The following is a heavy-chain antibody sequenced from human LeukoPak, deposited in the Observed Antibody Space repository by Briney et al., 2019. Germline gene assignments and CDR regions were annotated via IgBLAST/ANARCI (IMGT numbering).Heavy chain of an antibody. CDR2: IYYSGST. CDR3: ARGNYDSRGYSNAFDI. V-gene: IGHV4-59*01. J-gene: IGHJ3*02. CDR1: GGSISSYY. Sequence: SETLSLTCTVSGGSISSYYWSWIRQPPGKILEWIGYIYYSGSTNSNPSLKSRVTISADTSKNQFSLKLSSVTAADSAVYYCARGNYDSRGYSNAFDIWGQGAMVTVSS. D-gene: IGHD3-22*01.